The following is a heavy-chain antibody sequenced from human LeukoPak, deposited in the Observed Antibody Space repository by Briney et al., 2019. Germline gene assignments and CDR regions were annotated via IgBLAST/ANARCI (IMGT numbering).Heavy chain of an antibody. CDR1: GGSFSGYY. D-gene: IGHD2-15*01. CDR3: ARGVKGYCSGGSCYYLSWFDP. Sequence: SETLSLTCAVYGGSFSGYYWSWIRQPPGKGLEWTGEINHSGSTNYNPSLKSRVTISVDTSKNQFPLKLSSVTAADTAVYYCARGVKGYCSGGSCYYLSWFDPWGQGTLVTVSS. J-gene: IGHJ5*02. CDR2: INHSGST. V-gene: IGHV4-34*01.